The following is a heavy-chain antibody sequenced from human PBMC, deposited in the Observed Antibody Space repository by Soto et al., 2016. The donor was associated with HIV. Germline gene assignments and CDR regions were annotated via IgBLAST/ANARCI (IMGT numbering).Heavy chain of an antibody. V-gene: IGHV3-74*01. CDR3: ARDPSGILVVRENAFDI. CDR2: INSDGSNT. CDR1: GFNFSSYW. D-gene: IGHD2-15*01. J-gene: IGHJ3*02. Sequence: EVQLVESGGGLVQPGGSLRLSCAASGFNFSSYWMHWVRQAPGKGLMWVSRINSDGSNTRYADSVKGRFTISRDNAKNSLYLQMNSLRAEDTAVYYCARDPSGILVVRENAFDIVGPRDNGHRLF.